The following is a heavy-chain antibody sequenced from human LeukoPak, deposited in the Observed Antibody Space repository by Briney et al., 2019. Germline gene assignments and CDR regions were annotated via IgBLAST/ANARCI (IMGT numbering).Heavy chain of an antibody. CDR3: ARGVPYYDILTGGSFDI. CDR1: GFTFSNYA. V-gene: IGHV3-64*01. Sequence: PGGSLRLSCTASGFTFSNYAMHWVRQAPGKGLEYVPAISSGGGSTYYANSVKGRFTISRDNSKNTLYLQMGSLRAEDMAVYYCARGVPYYDILTGGSFDIWGQGTMVTVSS. D-gene: IGHD3-9*01. J-gene: IGHJ3*02. CDR2: ISSGGGST.